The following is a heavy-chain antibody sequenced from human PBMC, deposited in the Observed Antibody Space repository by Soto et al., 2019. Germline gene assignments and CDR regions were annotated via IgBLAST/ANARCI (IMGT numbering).Heavy chain of an antibody. CDR2: IYHSGST. CDR1: GGSISSGGYS. J-gene: IGHJ6*02. D-gene: IGHD4-17*01. CDR3: ARAHYGDYGYGMDV. V-gene: IGHV4-30-2*01. Sequence: SETLSLTCAVSGGSISSGGYSWSWIRQPPGKGLEWNGYIYHSGSTYYNPSLKSRVTISVDRSKNQFSLKLSSVTAADTAVYYCARAHYGDYGYGMDVWGQGTTVTVSS.